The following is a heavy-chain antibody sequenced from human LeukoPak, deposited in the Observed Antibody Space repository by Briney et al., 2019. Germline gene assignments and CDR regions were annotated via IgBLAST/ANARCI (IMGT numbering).Heavy chain of an antibody. Sequence: PGGSLSLPCAASGFTFSSYEMNWVRQAPGKGLEWVSKISSSGSAIYYADSVKGRFTISRDNAKSTLYLQMNSLRAEDTAVYYCARGGSLGYWGQGTLVTVSS. CDR1: GFTFSSYE. V-gene: IGHV3-48*03. D-gene: IGHD6-19*01. CDR2: ISSSGSAI. J-gene: IGHJ4*02. CDR3: ARGGSLGY.